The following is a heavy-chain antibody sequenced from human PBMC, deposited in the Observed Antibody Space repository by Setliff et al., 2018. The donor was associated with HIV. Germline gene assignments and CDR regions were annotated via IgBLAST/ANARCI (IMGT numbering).Heavy chain of an antibody. CDR3: ARDGGGSGWSLGEFDV. J-gene: IGHJ4*02. CDR1: GGSIRTGNYY. V-gene: IGHV4-61*09. D-gene: IGHD6-19*01. CDR2: IHTTGSI. Sequence: PSETLSLTCTVSGGSIRTGNYYWNWLRQPAGKGLEWIGHIHTTGSITYNPSLRSRVTISLDTSKNQVSLSLASVTAADTAVYYCARDGGGSGWSLGEFDVWGQGTLVTVSS.